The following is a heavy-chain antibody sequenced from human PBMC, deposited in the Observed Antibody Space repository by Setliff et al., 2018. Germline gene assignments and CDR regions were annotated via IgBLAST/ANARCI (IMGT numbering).Heavy chain of an antibody. CDR2: IIPIFGTA. CDR1: GYTFTTYY. V-gene: IGHV1-69*13. J-gene: IGHJ3*02. D-gene: IGHD3-3*01. Sequence: SVKVSCKASGYTFTTYYMHWVRQAPGQGLEWMGGIIPIFGTANYAQKFQGRVTITADESTSTAYMELSSLRSEDTAVYYCAISTIFGVVSPTPDAFDIWGQGTMVTVSS. CDR3: AISTIFGVVSPTPDAFDI.